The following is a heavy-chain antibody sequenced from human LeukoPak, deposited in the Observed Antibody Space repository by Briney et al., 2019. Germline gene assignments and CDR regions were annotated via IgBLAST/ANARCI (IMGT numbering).Heavy chain of an antibody. J-gene: IGHJ4*02. CDR1: GGTFSSYA. CDR2: IIPIFGTA. V-gene: IGHV1-69*01. CDR3: ARVGYYYDSSGYYPFDY. Sequence: SVKVSCKASGGTFSSYAISWVRQAPGQGLEWMGGIIPIFGTANYAQKFQGRVTITADESTSTAYMELSSLRSEDTAVYYCARVGYYYDSSGYYPFDYWGQGTLVTVSS. D-gene: IGHD3-22*01.